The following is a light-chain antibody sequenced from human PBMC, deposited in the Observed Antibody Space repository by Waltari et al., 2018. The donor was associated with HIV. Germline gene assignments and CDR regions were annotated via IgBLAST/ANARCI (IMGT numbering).Light chain of an antibody. J-gene: IGKJ5*01. CDR3: QQYHNWPPIT. Sequence: EIVMTQSPATLSVSLGERATLSSRASQSVNNKLAWYQQKPGQAPRLLIYGASTRATGISARFSGSGSVTEFTFTISSLQSEDFAVYYCQQYHNWPPITFGQGTRLE. CDR1: QSVNNK. CDR2: GAS. V-gene: IGKV3-15*01.